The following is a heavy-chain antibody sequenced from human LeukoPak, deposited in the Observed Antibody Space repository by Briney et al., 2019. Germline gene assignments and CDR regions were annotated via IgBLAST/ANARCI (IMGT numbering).Heavy chain of an antibody. D-gene: IGHD3-9*01. J-gene: IGHJ6*02. CDR1: GVSISSSSYS. Sequence: SETLSLTCAVSGVSISSSSYSWGWIRQPPGKGLEWIGSIYYSGSTYSNPSLKSRVTISVDTAKNQFSQKLISVTAAAAAVYYGASYDPLTGYLGYYYYGMYVRGQGATVTAAS. CDR3: ASYDPLTGYLGYYYYGMYV. V-gene: IGHV4-39*01. CDR2: IYYSGST.